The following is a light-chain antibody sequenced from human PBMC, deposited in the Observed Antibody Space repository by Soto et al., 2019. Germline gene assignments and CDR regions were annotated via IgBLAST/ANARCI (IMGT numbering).Light chain of an antibody. CDR2: AAS. CDR3: QQSYSTLLT. Sequence: DITMTQSPSSLSASVGDRVHITCRASQGISNELGWYQQKPGKAPKRLIYAASSLQSGVPSRFSGSGSGTDFTLTISSLQPEDFATYYCQQSYSTLLTFGQGTRLEIK. V-gene: IGKV1-39*01. CDR1: QGISNE. J-gene: IGKJ5*01.